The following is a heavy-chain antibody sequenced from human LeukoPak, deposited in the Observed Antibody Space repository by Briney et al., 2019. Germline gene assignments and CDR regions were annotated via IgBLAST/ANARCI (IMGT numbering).Heavy chain of an antibody. CDR1: GFTFSSYA. CDR2: ISGRGGST. V-gene: IGHV3-23*01. CDR3: AKNGGSYYRPFDY. Sequence: AGGSLRLSCAASGFTFSSYAMSWVRQAPGKGLEWFSAISGRGGSTYYADSVKGRFTISRDNSKNTLYLQMNSLRAEDTAVYYCAKNGGSYYRPFDYWGQGTLVTVSS. J-gene: IGHJ4*02. D-gene: IGHD1-26*01.